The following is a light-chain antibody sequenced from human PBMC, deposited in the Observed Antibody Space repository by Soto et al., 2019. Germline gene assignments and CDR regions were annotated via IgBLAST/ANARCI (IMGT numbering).Light chain of an antibody. CDR2: DAS. V-gene: IGKV3-20*01. CDR1: QSVSSSY. CDR3: QHYGTSAL. Sequence: EIVLTQSPGTLSLSPGERATLSCRASQSVSSSYLAWYQQKPGQAPRLLIYDASRATGIPDRFSASGSGTDFTLTITRLEPEDFAVYYCQHYGTSALFGPGTNV. J-gene: IGKJ3*01.